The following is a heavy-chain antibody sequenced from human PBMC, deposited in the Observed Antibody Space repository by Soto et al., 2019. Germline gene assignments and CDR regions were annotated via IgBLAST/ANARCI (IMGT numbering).Heavy chain of an antibody. CDR2: IYPGDSDT. CDR3: ARLIYDFWSGSRSPYYMDV. V-gene: IGHV5-51*01. Sequence: GESLKISCKGSGYSFTSYWIGWVRQMPGKGLEWMGIIYPGDSDTRYSPSFQGQVTISADKSISTAYLQWSSLKASDTAMYYCARLIYDFWSGSRSPYYMDVWGKGTTVTVSS. CDR1: GYSFTSYW. D-gene: IGHD3-3*01. J-gene: IGHJ6*03.